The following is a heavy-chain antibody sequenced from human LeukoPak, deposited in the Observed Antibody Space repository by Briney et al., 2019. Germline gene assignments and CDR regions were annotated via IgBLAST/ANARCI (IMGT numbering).Heavy chain of an antibody. D-gene: IGHD4-23*01. J-gene: IGHJ4*02. CDR3: AREDAPNYGGYSFDY. CDR2: IKQDGTEK. Sequence: GGSLRLSCAASGFTLSSYWMSWVRQAPGKGPEWVANIKQDGTEKFYVDSVKGRFTISRDNAKNSLYLQMNTLRAEDTAVYYCAREDAPNYGGYSFDYWGQGTLVTVSS. CDR1: GFTLSSYW. V-gene: IGHV3-7*01.